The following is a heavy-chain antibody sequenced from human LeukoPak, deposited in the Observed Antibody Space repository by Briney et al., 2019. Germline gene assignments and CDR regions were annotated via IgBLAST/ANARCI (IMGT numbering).Heavy chain of an antibody. Sequence: GGSLLLPAASPGFPFINYAMRGGRPPPGKGVGWVSFISGGDTTFYADSVKGRFTISRDNSKNTLYLQMNSLRAEDTAVYYCVAYYDILTGYKYWGQGTLVTVSS. D-gene: IGHD3-9*01. CDR3: VAYYDILTGYKY. J-gene: IGHJ4*02. CDR2: ISGGDTT. V-gene: IGHV3-23*01. CDR1: GFPFINYA.